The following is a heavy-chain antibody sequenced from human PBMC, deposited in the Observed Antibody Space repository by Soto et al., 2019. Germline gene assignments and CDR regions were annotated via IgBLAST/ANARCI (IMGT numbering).Heavy chain of an antibody. Sequence: SETLSLTCTVSGGSFSSYYWTWIRQPPGKGLEWIGYIFYTGGTNYNPSLESRVTISVDTSKNQFSLQLNSVTAADTAVYYCAKGEPKDFWSGYYFDYWGQGILVTVSS. CDR1: GGSFSSYY. CDR3: AKGEPKDFWSGYYFDY. D-gene: IGHD3-3*01. J-gene: IGHJ4*02. V-gene: IGHV4-59*01. CDR2: IFYTGGT.